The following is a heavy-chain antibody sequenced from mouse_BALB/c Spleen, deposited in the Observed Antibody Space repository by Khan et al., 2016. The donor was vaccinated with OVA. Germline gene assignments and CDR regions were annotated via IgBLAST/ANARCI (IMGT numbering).Heavy chain of an antibody. CDR2: LWAGGST. Sequence: QVQLKQSGPGLVAPSQSLSITCTVSGFSLTSYGVHWVRQPPGKGLEWLGVLWAGGSTNYNSALMSRLSISKDNSKNQVFLKMNSLQTDDTAMYYCDRPYYGSAWFAYWGQGTLVTVSA. CDR3: DRPYYGSAWFAY. D-gene: IGHD1-1*01. CDR1: GFSLTSYG. J-gene: IGHJ3*01. V-gene: IGHV2-9*02.